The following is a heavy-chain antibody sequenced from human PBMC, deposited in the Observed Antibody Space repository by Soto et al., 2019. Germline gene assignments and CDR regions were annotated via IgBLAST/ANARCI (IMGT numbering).Heavy chain of an antibody. V-gene: IGHV4-34*01. D-gene: IGHD1-20*01. CDR2: INHSGST. CDR3: ARGGTLTGPTRGGARFDT. J-gene: IGHJ5*02. Sequence: SSETLSLTCAVYGGSFSGYYWSWIRQPPGKGLEWIGEINHSGSTNYNPSLKSRVTISVDTSKNQSSLKLSSVTAADTAVYYCARGGTLTGPTRGGARFDTWGQGTLVTVSS. CDR1: GGSFSGYY.